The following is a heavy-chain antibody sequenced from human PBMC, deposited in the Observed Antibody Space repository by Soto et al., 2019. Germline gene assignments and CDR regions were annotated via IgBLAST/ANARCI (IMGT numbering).Heavy chain of an antibody. CDR2: INPNSGNI. CDR3: ARGRASWSYYLFDY. D-gene: IGHD3-10*01. V-gene: IGHV1-8*01. CDR1: GGKFPTHD. Sequence: DSRNISCKATGGKFPTHDINWERQATGHGLEWMGWINPNSGNIGYAQRFQGRVTMTRDTAIRTAYMEVSSLRSDDTAVYYCARGRASWSYYLFDYWGQLPLVT. J-gene: IGHJ4*02.